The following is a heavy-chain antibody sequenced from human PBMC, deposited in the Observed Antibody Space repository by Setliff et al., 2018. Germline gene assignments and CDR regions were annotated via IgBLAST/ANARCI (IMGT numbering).Heavy chain of an antibody. CDR3: ARDTGREYYYDSSGYQDY. D-gene: IGHD3-22*01. V-gene: IGHV1-24*01. CDR2: FDPEDGET. J-gene: IGHJ4*02. Sequence: ASVKVSCKVSGYTLTELSRHWVRQAPGKGLEWMGGFDPEDGETSYAQKFQGRVTMTRDTSTRTVYMELSSLRSEDTAVYYCARDTGREYYYDSSGYQDYWGQGTLVTVSS. CDR1: GYTLTELS.